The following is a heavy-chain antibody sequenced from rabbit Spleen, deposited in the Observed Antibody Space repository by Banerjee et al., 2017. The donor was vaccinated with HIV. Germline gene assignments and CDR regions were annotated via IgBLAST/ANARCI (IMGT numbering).Heavy chain of an antibody. J-gene: IGHJ2*01. CDR1: GFSFSSTYY. CDR2: IKTGTGIT. Sequence: QSLEESGGDLVKPGASLTLTCTASGFSFSSTYYMCWVRQAPGKGLEWIACIKTGTGITDYASWAKGRFTISKTSSTTVTLQMTSLTAADTATYFCARFTSGVGGYPPWGPGTLVTVS. D-gene: IGHD1-1*01. V-gene: IGHV1S40*01. CDR3: ARFTSGVGGYPP.